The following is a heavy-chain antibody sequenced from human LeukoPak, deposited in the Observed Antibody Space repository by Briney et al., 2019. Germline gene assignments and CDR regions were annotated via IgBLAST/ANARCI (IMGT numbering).Heavy chain of an antibody. Sequence: ASVKVSCKASGYTFTAYYMHWVRQAPGQGLEWMGWINPKSGGTNYPQKFQGRVTMTRDTSISTAYMELSRLRSDETAVYYCARGIYGGNSPLVDYWGQGTLVTVSS. V-gene: IGHV1-2*02. CDR1: GYTFTAYY. D-gene: IGHD4-23*01. J-gene: IGHJ4*02. CDR2: INPKSGGT. CDR3: ARGIYGGNSPLVDY.